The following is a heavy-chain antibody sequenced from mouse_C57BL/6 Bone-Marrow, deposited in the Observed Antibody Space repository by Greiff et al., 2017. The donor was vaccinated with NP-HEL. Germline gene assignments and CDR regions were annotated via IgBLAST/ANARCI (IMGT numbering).Heavy chain of an antibody. D-gene: IGHD1-1*01. CDR3: AREGYYGSSLPWFAY. V-gene: IGHV5-4*01. Sequence: EVQRVESGGGLVKPGGSLKLSCAASGFTFSSYAMSWVRQTPEKRLEWVATISDGGSYTYYPDNVKGRFPISRDNAKNNLYLQMSHLKSEDTAMYYCAREGYYGSSLPWFAYWGQGTLVTVSA. CDR2: ISDGGSYT. J-gene: IGHJ3*01. CDR1: GFTFSSYA.